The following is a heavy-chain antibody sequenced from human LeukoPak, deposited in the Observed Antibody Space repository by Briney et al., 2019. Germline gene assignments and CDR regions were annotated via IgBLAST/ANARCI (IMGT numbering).Heavy chain of an antibody. CDR2: ISSSSSTI. D-gene: IGHD3-3*01. CDR3: ARDQRSITIFGVSPPGAFDI. CDR1: GFTFSSYS. V-gene: IGHV3-48*01. Sequence: GGSLRLSCAASGFTFSSYSMNWVRQAPGKGLEWVSYISSSSSTIYYADSVKGRFTISRDNAKNSLYLQMNSLRAEDTAVYYCARDQRSITIFGVSPPGAFDIWGQGTMVTVSS. J-gene: IGHJ3*02.